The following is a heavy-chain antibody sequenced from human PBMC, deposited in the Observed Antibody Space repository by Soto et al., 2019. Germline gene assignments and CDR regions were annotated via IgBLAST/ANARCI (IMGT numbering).Heavy chain of an antibody. V-gene: IGHV1-2*02. CDR2: INPNSGGT. D-gene: IGHD2-15*01. Sequence: ASVKVSCKASGYTFTGYYMHWVRQAPGQGLAWMGWINPNSGGTNYAQKFQGRVTMTRDTSISTAYMELSRLRSDDTAVYYCARARVVLGGRYYFDYWGQGTLVTVSS. J-gene: IGHJ4*02. CDR3: ARARVVLGGRYYFDY. CDR1: GYTFTGYY.